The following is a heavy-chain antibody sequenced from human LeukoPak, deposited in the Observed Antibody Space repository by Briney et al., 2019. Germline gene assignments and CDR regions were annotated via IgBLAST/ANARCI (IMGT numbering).Heavy chain of an antibody. V-gene: IGHV3-48*03. CDR3: ARAHDQSIRYFDWLLPF. Sequence: PGGSLRLSCAASGFTFSSYEMNWVRQDPGKGLDWVSYISSSGSTIYYADSVKGRFTISRDNAKNSLYLQMNSLRAEDTAVYYCARAHDQSIRYFDWLLPFWGQGTLVTVSS. CDR2: ISSSGSTI. CDR1: GFTFSSYE. D-gene: IGHD3-9*01. J-gene: IGHJ4*02.